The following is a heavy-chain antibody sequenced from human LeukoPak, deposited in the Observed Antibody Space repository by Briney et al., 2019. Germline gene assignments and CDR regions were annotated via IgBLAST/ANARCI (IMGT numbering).Heavy chain of an antibody. CDR2: IKPDGSDK. CDR1: GFSFRSHW. Sequence: GGSLRLSCVGSGFSFRSHWVNWVRQSPGKGLEWVANIKPDGSDKYYVDSARGRFTVSRDNAKNSAFLQMNSLRAEDTAIYYFATNNSQTFDIWGQGTLVSVSS. CDR3: ATNNSQTFDI. V-gene: IGHV3-7*01. J-gene: IGHJ3*02.